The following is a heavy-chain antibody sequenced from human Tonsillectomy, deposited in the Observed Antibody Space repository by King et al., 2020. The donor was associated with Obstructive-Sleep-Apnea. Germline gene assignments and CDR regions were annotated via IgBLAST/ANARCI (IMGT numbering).Heavy chain of an antibody. J-gene: IGHJ4*02. D-gene: IGHD6-13*01. CDR1: GGSISSYY. Sequence: VQLQESGPGLVKPSETLSLTCTVSGGSISSYYWSWIRPPPGKGLEWIGYIYYSGSTNYNPSLKSRVTISVDTSKNQFSLKLSSVTAADTAVYYCARDLVSSSWDYFDYWGQGTLVTVSS. CDR2: IYYSGST. V-gene: IGHV4-59*01. CDR3: ARDLVSSSWDYFDY.